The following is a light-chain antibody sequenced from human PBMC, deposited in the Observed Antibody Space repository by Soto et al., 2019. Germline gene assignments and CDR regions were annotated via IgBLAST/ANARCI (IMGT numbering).Light chain of an antibody. V-gene: IGKV3-20*01. CDR1: QSVSSN. Sequence: EIVLTQSPATPSLSPGERATPSCTASQSVSSNLAWYQQKPGQAPRLLISGASSRATGIPDRFSGSGSGTDFTLTISRLEPEDSAVYYCQQYGSSPWAFGQGTKVDIK. CDR3: QQYGSSPWA. CDR2: GAS. J-gene: IGKJ1*01.